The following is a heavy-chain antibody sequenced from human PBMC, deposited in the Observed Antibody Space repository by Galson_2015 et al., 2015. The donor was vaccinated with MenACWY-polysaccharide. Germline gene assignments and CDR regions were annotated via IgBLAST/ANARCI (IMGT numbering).Heavy chain of an antibody. D-gene: IGHD3-16*01. V-gene: IGHV3-7*01. CDR1: AFTFSSYW. CDR2: IKEDGSDK. Sequence: SLRLSCAASAFTFSSYWMSWVRQAPGKGLEWVANIKEDGSDKYYVDSVKGRFTISRDNAKNSLYLQMNSLRAEDTAVYYCARRRGGLGNYFDYWGQRTLVTVSS. CDR3: ARRRGGLGNYFDY. J-gene: IGHJ4*02.